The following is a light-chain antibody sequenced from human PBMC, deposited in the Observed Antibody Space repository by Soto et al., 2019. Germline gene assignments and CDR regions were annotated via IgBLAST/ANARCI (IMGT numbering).Light chain of an antibody. V-gene: IGKV3-20*01. CDR1: QSVGSD. CDR2: GAS. CDR3: QQYGSSPPT. Sequence: EIVMTQSTATLSVSPRERATLSCRASQSVGSDLAWYQQRPGQAPRLVISGASSRATGTPDRFSGSGSGTDFPLTIYRLEPEDFALYYCQQYGSSPPTFCQGTKADIK. J-gene: IGKJ1*01.